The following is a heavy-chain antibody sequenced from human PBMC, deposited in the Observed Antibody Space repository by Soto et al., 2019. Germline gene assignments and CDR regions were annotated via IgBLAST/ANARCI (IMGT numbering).Heavy chain of an antibody. V-gene: IGHV1-58*01. D-gene: IGHD3-22*01. J-gene: IGHJ6*02. CDR1: AFTFSGSS. CDR3: ATHSGYSDDGMDV. Sequence: ASVKASCKASAFTFSGSSVQWVRQARGQTLEWMGWIALGSGNTNYAPKFLGRLTLTRDMSTSTAYMELNSLRSEDTAVYYCATHSGYSDDGMDVWGQGTTFTVFS. CDR2: IALGSGNT.